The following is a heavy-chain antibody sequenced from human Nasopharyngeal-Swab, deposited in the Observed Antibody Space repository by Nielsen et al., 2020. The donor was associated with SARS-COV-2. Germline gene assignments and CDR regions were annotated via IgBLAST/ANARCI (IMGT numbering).Heavy chain of an antibody. D-gene: IGHD4-17*01. CDR3: TTDYYYGDSTVFDC. V-gene: IGHV3-15*01. Sequence: WIRQPPGKGLEWVGRIKSKTDGGTTDYAAPVKGRFTISRDDSKNTLYLQMNSLKTEDIAVYYCTTDYYYGDSTVFDCWGQGTLVTVSS. CDR2: IKSKTDGGTT. J-gene: IGHJ4*02.